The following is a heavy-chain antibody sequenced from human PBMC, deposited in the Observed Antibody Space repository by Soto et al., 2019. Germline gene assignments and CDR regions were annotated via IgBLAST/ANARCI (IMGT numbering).Heavy chain of an antibody. V-gene: IGHV3-23*01. CDR1: GFTFDVYA. Sequence: GGSLRLSCAASGFTFDVYAIPWVRQAPGKGLEWVSAISGSGGSTYYADSVKGRFTISRDNSKNTLYLQMNSLRAEDTAVYYCAKQYYYDPDAFDIWGQGTMVTVSS. J-gene: IGHJ3*02. CDR2: ISGSGGST. D-gene: IGHD3-22*01. CDR3: AKQYYYDPDAFDI.